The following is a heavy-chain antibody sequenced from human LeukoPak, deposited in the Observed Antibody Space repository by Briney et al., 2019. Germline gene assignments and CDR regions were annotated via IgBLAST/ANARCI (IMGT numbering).Heavy chain of an antibody. CDR2: ISGSGGST. CDR3: ANGIPCSSTSCPLIY. CDR1: GFTFSSYA. D-gene: IGHD2-2*01. Sequence: GGSLRLSCAASGFTFSSYAMSWVRQAPGKGLEWVSAISGSGGSTYCADSVKGRFTISRDNSKNTLYLQMNSLRAEDTAVYYCANGIPCSSTSCPLIYWGQGTLVTVSS. J-gene: IGHJ4*02. V-gene: IGHV3-23*01.